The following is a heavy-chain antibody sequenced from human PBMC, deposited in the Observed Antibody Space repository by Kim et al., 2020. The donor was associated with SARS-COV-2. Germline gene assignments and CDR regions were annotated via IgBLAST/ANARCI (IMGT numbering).Heavy chain of an antibody. CDR1: GFSLSTSGVG. J-gene: IGHJ6*02. D-gene: IGHD1-26*01. V-gene: IGHV2-5*02. Sequence: SGPTLVNPTQTLTLTCTFSGFSLSTSGVGVGWSRQPPGKALEWLALIYWDDDKRYSPSLKSRLTITKDTSKNQVVLTMTNMDPVDTATYYCARDKWELLPYYYYGMDVWGQGTTVTVSS. CDR3: ARDKWELLPYYYYGMDV. CDR2: IYWDDDK.